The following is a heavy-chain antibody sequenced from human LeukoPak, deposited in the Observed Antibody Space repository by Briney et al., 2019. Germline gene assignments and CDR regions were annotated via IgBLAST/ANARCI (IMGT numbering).Heavy chain of an antibody. D-gene: IGHD4-17*01. CDR3: ANTVTTTHYFDY. CDR1: GFTFSSYG. J-gene: IGHJ4*02. Sequence: QPGRSLRLSCAASGFTFSSYGMHWVRQAPGKGLEWVAVISYDGSNKYYADSVKGRFTISRDNSKNTLYLQMNSLRAEDTAVYYCANTVTTTHYFDYWGQGTLVNVSS. CDR2: ISYDGSNK. V-gene: IGHV3-30*18.